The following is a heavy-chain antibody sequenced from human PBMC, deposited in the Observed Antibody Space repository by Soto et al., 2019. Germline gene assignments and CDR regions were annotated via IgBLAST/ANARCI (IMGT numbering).Heavy chain of an antibody. D-gene: IGHD2-15*01. J-gene: IGHJ6*02. V-gene: IGHV6-1*01. CDR1: GDSVSSSSVA. Sequence: SQTLSLTCLISGDSVSSSSVAWNWVRQSPSRGLEWLGRTYYRSRWYSDFAVSVRGRIVINADTSKNQFSLQLNSVTPEDTAVYFCARSEEDSDYYYYGLDVWGQGTTVTVSS. CDR2: TYYRSRWYS. CDR3: ARSEEDSDYYYYGLDV.